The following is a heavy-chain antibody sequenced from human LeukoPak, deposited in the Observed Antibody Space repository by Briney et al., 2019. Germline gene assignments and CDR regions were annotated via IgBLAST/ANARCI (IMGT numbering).Heavy chain of an antibody. CDR1: GFTFRSYA. J-gene: IGHJ5*02. CDR3: AKDRGVATNWFDP. CDR2: ISYDGSNK. V-gene: IGHV3-30*18. Sequence: GGSLRLSCAASGFTFRSYAMSWVRQAPGKGLEWVAVISYDGSNKYYADSVKGRFTISRDNSKNTLYLQMNSLRAEDTAVYYCAKDRGVATNWFDPWGQGTLVTVSS. D-gene: IGHD5-12*01.